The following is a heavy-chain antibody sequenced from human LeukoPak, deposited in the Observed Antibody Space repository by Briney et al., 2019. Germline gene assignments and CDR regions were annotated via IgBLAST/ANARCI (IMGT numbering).Heavy chain of an antibody. V-gene: IGHV3-21*01. D-gene: IGHD1-26*01. J-gene: IGHJ3*02. CDR3: ARDSRPYSGSYSAHDAFDI. CDR2: ISSSSSYI. CDR1: GFTFSSHA. Sequence: GSLRLSCAASGFTFSSHALHWVRQAPGKGLEWVSSISSSSSYIYYADSVKGRFTISRDNAKNSLYLQMNSLRAEDTAVYYCARDSRPYSGSYSAHDAFDIWGQGTMVTVSS.